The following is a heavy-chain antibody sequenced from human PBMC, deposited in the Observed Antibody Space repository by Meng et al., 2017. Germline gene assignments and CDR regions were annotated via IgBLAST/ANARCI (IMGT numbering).Heavy chain of an antibody. V-gene: IGHV3-23*01. J-gene: IGHJ4*02. CDR1: GFTFSSYA. Sequence: GESLKISCAASGFTFSSYAMSWVRQAPGKGLEWVSAISGSGGSTYYADSVKGRFTISRDNSKNTLYLQMNSLRAEDTAVYYCAKAVVVPAAMYYFDYWRQGTLVTVSS. CDR2: ISGSGGST. D-gene: IGHD2-2*01. CDR3: AKAVVVPAAMYYFDY.